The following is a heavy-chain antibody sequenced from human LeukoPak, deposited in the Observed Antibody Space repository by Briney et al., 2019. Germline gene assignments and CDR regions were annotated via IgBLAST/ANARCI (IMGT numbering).Heavy chain of an antibody. Sequence: RPGGSLRLSCAASGFTFSTYAMYWVRQAPGKGLEWVTIISYDGSYKFYADSVKGRFTISRDNSENTLYLQMNSLGADDTAVYYCAREGAEAGMDVWGQGTTVIVSS. CDR2: ISYDGSYK. V-gene: IGHV3-30*04. CDR3: AREGAEAGMDV. CDR1: GFTFSTYA. J-gene: IGHJ6*02.